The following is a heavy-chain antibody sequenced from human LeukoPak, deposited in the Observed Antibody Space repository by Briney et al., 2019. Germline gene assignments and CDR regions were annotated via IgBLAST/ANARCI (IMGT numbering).Heavy chain of an antibody. V-gene: IGHV3-21*01. Sequence: GGSLRLSCAASGFTFSSYSMNWVRQAPGKGLEWVSSISSSSSYIYYADSVKGRFTISRDNAKNSLYLQMNSLRAEDTAVYYCARSRFGDAFDIWGQGTMVTVSS. CDR2: ISSSSSYI. D-gene: IGHD3-16*01. J-gene: IGHJ3*02. CDR1: GFTFSSYS. CDR3: ARSRFGDAFDI.